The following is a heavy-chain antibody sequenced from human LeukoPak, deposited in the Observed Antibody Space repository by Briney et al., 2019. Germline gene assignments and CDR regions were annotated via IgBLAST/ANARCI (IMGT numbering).Heavy chain of an antibody. J-gene: IGHJ2*01. CDR2: INWRGDVT. CDR1: GFTFEDHG. CDR3: AKYRGVRGFWDFDL. Sequence: PGGSLRLACATSGFTFEDHGMSWVRQVPGKRLEWVSVINWRGDVTGYAASVWGRFTISRDNSKNTLYLQMNSLRAEDTAVYYCAKYRGVRGFWDFDLWGRGTLVTVSS. D-gene: IGHD3-10*01. V-gene: IGHV3-20*04.